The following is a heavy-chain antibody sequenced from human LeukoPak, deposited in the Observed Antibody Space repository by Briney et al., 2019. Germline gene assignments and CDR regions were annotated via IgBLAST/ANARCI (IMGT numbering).Heavy chain of an antibody. CDR1: GFTVSSNY. Sequence: GSLRLSCAASGFTVSSNYMSWIRQPPGKGLEWIGYIYYSGSTNYNPSLKSRVTISVDTSKNQFSLKLSSVTAADTAVYYCARHPVWYYWFDPWGQGTLVTVSS. V-gene: IGHV4-59*08. CDR3: ARHPVWYYWFDP. J-gene: IGHJ5*02. D-gene: IGHD2-8*01. CDR2: IYYSGST.